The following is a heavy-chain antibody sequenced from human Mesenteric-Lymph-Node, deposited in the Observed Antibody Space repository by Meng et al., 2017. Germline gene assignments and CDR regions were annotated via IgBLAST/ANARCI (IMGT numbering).Heavy chain of an antibody. Sequence: GGSLRLSCAASGFTLSSSWMSWVRQAPGKGLEWVANIKQDGSEENYVDSVKGRFTISRDNAKNSLYLQMNSLRTEDTAVYYCLRGGWLSESWGQGTLVTASS. CDR1: GFTLSSSW. J-gene: IGHJ5*02. CDR2: IKQDGSEE. V-gene: IGHV3-7*01. CDR3: LRGGWLSES. D-gene: IGHD6-19*01.